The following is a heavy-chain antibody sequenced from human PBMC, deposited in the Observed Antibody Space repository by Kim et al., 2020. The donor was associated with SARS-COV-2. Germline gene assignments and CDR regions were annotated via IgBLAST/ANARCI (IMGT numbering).Heavy chain of an antibody. CDR2: ISSSSSTI. Sequence: GGSLRLSCAASGFTFSSYSMNWVRQAPGKGLEWVSYISSSSSTIYYADSVKGRFTISRDNAKNSLYLQMNSLRDEDTAVYYCARDDGSWFIREYYYYGMDVWGQGTTVTVSS. J-gene: IGHJ6*02. CDR1: GFTFSSYS. D-gene: IGHD6-13*01. CDR3: ARDDGSWFIREYYYYGMDV. V-gene: IGHV3-48*02.